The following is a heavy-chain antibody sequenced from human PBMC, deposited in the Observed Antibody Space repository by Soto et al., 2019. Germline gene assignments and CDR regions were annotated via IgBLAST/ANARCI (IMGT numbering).Heavy chain of an antibody. CDR3: AKEPAPGGAPLIYFDY. J-gene: IGHJ4*02. V-gene: IGHV3-23*01. Sequence: PGGSLRLSCAASGFTFSSYAMSWVRQAPGKGLEWVSAISGSGGSTYYADSVKGRFTISRDNSKNTLYLQMNSLRAEDTAVYYCAKEPAPGGAPLIYFDYWGQGTLVTVSS. CDR2: ISGSGGST. D-gene: IGHD2-8*02. CDR1: GFTFSSYA.